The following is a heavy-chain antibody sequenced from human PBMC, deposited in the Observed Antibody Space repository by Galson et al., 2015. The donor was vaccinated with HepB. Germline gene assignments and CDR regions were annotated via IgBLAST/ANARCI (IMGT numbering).Heavy chain of an antibody. D-gene: IGHD4-17*01. V-gene: IGHV1-8*01. Sequence: SVKVSCKASGYTFTSYDINWVRQATGQGLEWMGWMNPNSGNTGYAQKFQGRVTMTRNTSISTAYMELSSLRSEDTAVYYCARLYTVTTWVHYYYYGMDVWGQGTTVTVSS. CDR3: ARLYTVTTWVHYYYYGMDV. J-gene: IGHJ6*02. CDR2: MNPNSGNT. CDR1: GYTFTSYD.